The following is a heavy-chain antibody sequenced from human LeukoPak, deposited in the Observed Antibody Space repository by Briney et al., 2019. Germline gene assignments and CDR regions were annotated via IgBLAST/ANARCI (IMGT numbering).Heavy chain of an antibody. CDR1: GFTFSDYY. Sequence: PGGSLRLSCAASGFTFSDYYMSWIRQAPGRGLEWVSYISSSGSTIYYADSVKGRFTISRDNAKNSLYLQMNSLRAEDTALYHCARGSGYQLLYPLDYWGQGTLVTVSS. CDR2: ISSSGSTI. CDR3: ARGSGYQLLYPLDY. V-gene: IGHV3-11*01. D-gene: IGHD2-2*02. J-gene: IGHJ4*02.